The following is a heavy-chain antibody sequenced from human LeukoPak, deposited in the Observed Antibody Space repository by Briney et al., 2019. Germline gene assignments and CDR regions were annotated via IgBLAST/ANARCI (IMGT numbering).Heavy chain of an antibody. Sequence: ASVKVSCKASGYTFTSYYMHWVRQAPGQGLEWMGIINPSGGSTSYAQKFQGRVTMTRDMSTSTVYMELSSLRSEDTAVYYCARAARADHPFDYWGQGTLVTVSS. D-gene: IGHD6-6*01. CDR1: GYTFTSYY. CDR2: INPSGGST. CDR3: ARAARADHPFDY. J-gene: IGHJ4*02. V-gene: IGHV1-46*01.